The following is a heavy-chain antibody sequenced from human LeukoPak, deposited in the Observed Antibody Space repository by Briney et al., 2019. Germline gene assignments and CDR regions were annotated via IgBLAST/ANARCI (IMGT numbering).Heavy chain of an antibody. CDR2: IIPILGIA. V-gene: IGHV1-69*04. J-gene: IGHJ3*02. CDR1: GYTFASYG. Sequence: ASVKVSCKASGYTFASYGISWVRQAPGQGLEWMGRIIPILGIANYAQKFQGRVTITADKSTSTAYMELSSLKSEDTAVYYCARASGYSYDNAFDIWGQGTMVTVSS. D-gene: IGHD5-18*01. CDR3: ARASGYSYDNAFDI.